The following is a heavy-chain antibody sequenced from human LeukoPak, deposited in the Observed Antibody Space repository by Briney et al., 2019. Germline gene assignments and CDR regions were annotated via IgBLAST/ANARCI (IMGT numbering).Heavy chain of an antibody. Sequence: SETLSLTCTVSGGSLSSGGYYWSWIRQHPGKGLEWIGYIYYSGSTYYNPSLKSRVTISVDTSKNQFSLKLSSVTAADTAVYYCAREGDYYDSSGYQHDTSYYFDYWGQGALVTVSS. CDR1: GGSLSSGGYY. V-gene: IGHV4-31*03. CDR2: IYYSGST. CDR3: AREGDYYDSSGYQHDTSYYFDY. D-gene: IGHD3-22*01. J-gene: IGHJ4*02.